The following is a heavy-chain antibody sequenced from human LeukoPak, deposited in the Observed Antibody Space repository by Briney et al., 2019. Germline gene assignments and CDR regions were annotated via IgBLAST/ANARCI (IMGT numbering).Heavy chain of an antibody. V-gene: IGHV3-48*03. CDR1: GFTFNNYE. Sequence: GGSLRLSCAVSGFTFNNYEMNWVRQAPGKGLEWISYISTDGTMAYYAGSVKGRFTISRDSAKNSLYLQMNSLRADDTAVYYCARETIDCGGDCYDYWGQGTLATVSS. D-gene: IGHD2-21*01. CDR3: ARETIDCGGDCYDY. J-gene: IGHJ4*02. CDR2: ISTDGTMA.